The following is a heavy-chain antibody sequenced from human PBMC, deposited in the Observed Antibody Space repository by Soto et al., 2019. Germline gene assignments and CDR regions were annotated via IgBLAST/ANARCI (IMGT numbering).Heavy chain of an antibody. CDR1: GFTFSSYG. Sequence: QVQLVESGGGVVQPGRSLRLSCAASGFTFSSYGMQWVRQAPGKGLEWVAVIWYDGSDKYYADSVKGRFTISRDNSTYTLYLQTNILRADDPAVYYCARRVAQRYAFYMCGQDTMVTVSS. V-gene: IGHV3-33*01. CDR3: ARRVAQRYAFYM. J-gene: IGHJ3*02. D-gene: IGHD2-15*01. CDR2: IWYDGSDK.